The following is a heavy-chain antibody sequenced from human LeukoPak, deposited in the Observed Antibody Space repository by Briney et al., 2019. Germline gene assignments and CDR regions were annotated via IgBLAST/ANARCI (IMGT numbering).Heavy chain of an antibody. Sequence: SETLSLTCTVSGDSISSYYWSWIRQPPGKGLEWIGYIYYSGSTNYNPSLKSRVTISIDTSKNQFSLKLTSVTAADTAVYYCARHGSRALDYWGPGTLVTVSS. V-gene: IGHV4-59*01. CDR2: IYYSGST. CDR3: ARHGSRALDY. J-gene: IGHJ4*02. CDR1: GDSISSYY. D-gene: IGHD1-26*01.